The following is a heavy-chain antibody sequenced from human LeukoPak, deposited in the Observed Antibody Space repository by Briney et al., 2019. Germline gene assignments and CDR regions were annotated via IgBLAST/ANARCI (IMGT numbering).Heavy chain of an antibody. D-gene: IGHD6-6*01. Sequence: ASVKVSCKASGGTFNSYAISWVRQAPGQGLEWMGWINTNTGNPTYAQGFTGRFVFSLDTSVSTAYLQISSLKAEDTAVYYCARAGEYSSSSEGAFDIWGQGTMVTVSS. CDR2: INTNTGNP. J-gene: IGHJ3*02. CDR3: ARAGEYSSSSEGAFDI. CDR1: GGTFNSYA. V-gene: IGHV7-4-1*02.